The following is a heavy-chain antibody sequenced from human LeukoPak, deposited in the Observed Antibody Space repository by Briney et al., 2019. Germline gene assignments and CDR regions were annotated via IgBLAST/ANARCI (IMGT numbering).Heavy chain of an antibody. CDR2: LSDSGASK. J-gene: IGHJ4*02. CDR3: ASSPPTGITVSYFDY. CDR1: GFTFSSYA. Sequence: GGSLRLSCAASGFTFSSYAMTWVRQAPGKGLEWVSALSDSGASKYYAGSVKGRFTISRDNSKNTLYLQMNSLRADDTAVYYCASSPPTGITVSYFDYWGQGTLVTVSS. V-gene: IGHV3-23*01. D-gene: IGHD4-17*01.